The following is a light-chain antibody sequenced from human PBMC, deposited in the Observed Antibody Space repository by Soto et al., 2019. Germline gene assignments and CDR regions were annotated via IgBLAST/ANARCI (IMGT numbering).Light chain of an antibody. V-gene: IGKV1-13*02. CDR1: QGIGTA. Sequence: IQLTQSPSTLSASVGDRVTITCRASQGIGTALAWYHQRPGNSPDLLVYDASTLQSVVPSRFSGSGSETDFSLTISGLQPEDFGHYYCQQFNTKPLTFGGGTRVEIK. CDR2: DAS. CDR3: QQFNTKPLT. J-gene: IGKJ4*01.